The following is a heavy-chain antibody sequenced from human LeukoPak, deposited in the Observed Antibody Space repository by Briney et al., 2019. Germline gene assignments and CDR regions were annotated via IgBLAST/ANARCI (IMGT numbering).Heavy chain of an antibody. CDR2: IYYSGST. CDR1: GGSISSGDHY. D-gene: IGHD3-3*01. CDR3: ARFTYYDFWSGPEYFQH. Sequence: SQTLSLTCTVSGGSISSGDHYWSWIRQPPGKGLEWIGYIYYSGSTYYNPSLKSRVTISVDTSKNQFSLKLSSVTAADTAVYYCARFTYYDFWSGPEYFQHWGQGTLVTVSS. V-gene: IGHV4-30-4*08. J-gene: IGHJ1*01.